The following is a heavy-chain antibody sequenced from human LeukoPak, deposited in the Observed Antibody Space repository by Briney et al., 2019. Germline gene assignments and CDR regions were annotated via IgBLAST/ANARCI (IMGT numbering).Heavy chain of an antibody. CDR3: ASTITILRGVMPHFFDY. D-gene: IGHD3-10*01. V-gene: IGHV3-21*01. CDR2: ISSSSTYI. J-gene: IGHJ4*02. CDR1: GFTFSRYT. Sequence: GGSLRLSCIASGFTFSRYTMNWVRQAPGKGLEWVSSISSSSTYIYYADSVKGRFTISRDSAKNSLYLQMNSLRAEDTALYYCASTITILRGVMPHFFDYWGQETLVTVSS.